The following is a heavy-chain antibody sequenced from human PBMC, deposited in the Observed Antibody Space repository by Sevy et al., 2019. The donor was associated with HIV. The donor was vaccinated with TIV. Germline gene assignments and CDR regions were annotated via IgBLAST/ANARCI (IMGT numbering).Heavy chain of an antibody. CDR2: IPLDGGYT. D-gene: IGHD1-26*01. CDR3: VSSISEYGGSYFAFDL. J-gene: IGHJ3*01. V-gene: IGHV3-43D*04. Sequence: GGSLRLSCAASGFKFDDYAMHWVRQPPGKGLEWVSLIPLDGGYTKYADSVKGRFAISTDNRRNSLYLHMNNLRAEDTALYYCVSSISEYGGSYFAFDLWGRGTLVTVSS. CDR1: GFKFDDYA.